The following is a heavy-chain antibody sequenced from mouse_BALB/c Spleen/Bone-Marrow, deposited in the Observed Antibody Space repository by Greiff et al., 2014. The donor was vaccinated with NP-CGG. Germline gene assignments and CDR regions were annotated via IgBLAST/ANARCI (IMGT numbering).Heavy chain of an antibody. CDR3: AREGYFAWFAY. CDR2: IDPYNGGT. CDR1: GYAFTSYN. V-gene: IGHV1S135*01. Sequence: VQLQQSGPELVKPGASVKVSCKAPGYAFTSYNMYWVKQRHGKNLEWIGYIDPYNGGTSYNQKFKGKSTLTVDESSSTAYMHLNSLASEDSAVYYCAREGYFAWFAYWGQGTLVTVSA. J-gene: IGHJ3*01.